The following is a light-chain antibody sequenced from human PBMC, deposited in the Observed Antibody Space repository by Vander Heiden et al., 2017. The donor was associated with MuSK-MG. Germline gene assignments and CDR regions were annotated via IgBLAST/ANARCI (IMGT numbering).Light chain of an antibody. V-gene: IGLV1-40*01. CDR3: HSYDSSLTSSI. CDR1: RSNIGAGYD. Sequence: QSVLTQPPSVSGAPGQRVSISCTGTRSNIGAGYDVHWYQQFPGTAPKLLIYGNNNRPSGVPDRFSGSKSGTSASLAITGLQAEDEADYYCHSYDSSLTSSIFGGGTKLTVL. CDR2: GNN. J-gene: IGLJ2*01.